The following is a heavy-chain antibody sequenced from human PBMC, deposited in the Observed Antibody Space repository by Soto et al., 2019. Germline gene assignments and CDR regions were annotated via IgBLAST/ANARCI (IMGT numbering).Heavy chain of an antibody. V-gene: IGHV1-69*02. Sequence: QVQLVQSGTEVKKPGSSVKVSCKASGDTFSFYTINWVRQAPGLGLEWVGRINPIVSMSNYAQEFQGRVSMTADKSTAPADMELRSLRSDDTAMYFCAASYGSGYRAFDYWGQGALVIVSS. CDR2: INPIVSMS. D-gene: IGHD3-10*01. CDR1: GDTFSFYT. CDR3: AASYGSGYRAFDY. J-gene: IGHJ4*02.